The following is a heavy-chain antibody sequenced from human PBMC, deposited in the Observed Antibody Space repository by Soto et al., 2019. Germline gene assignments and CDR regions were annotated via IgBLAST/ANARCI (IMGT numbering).Heavy chain of an antibody. CDR1: GFTFSSYA. V-gene: IGHV3-23*01. CDR2: ISGSGGST. Sequence: GGSLRLSCAASGFTFSSYAMSWVRQAPGKGLEWVSAISGSGGSTYYADSVKGRFTISRDNSKNTLYLQMNSLRAEDMAVYYCAKRGSYDSSGYYFDYWGQGTLVTVSS. D-gene: IGHD3-22*01. J-gene: IGHJ4*02. CDR3: AKRGSYDSSGYYFDY.